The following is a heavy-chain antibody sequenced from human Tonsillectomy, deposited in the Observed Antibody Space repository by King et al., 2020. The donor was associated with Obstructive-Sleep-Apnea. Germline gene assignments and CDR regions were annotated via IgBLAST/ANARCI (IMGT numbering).Heavy chain of an antibody. V-gene: IGHV4-31*03. J-gene: IGHJ5*02. CDR3: AKDRGSTEIDP. Sequence: QLQESGPGLVKPSQTLSLTCTVSGGSSSSGDCYWSWIRQHPGKGLEWIGYIYYSGSTYFNPSLKSRVTISVNTSKNQFSLKLSSVTAADTAVYYCAKDRGSTEIDPWGQGTLVTVSS. D-gene: IGHD3-10*01. CDR1: GGSSSSGDCY. CDR2: IYYSGST.